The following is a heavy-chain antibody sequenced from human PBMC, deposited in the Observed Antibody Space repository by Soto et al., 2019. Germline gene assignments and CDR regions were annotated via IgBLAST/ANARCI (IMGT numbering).Heavy chain of an antibody. Sequence: GESLKISCKGFGYSFTNYWIGWVRQMPGKGLEWMGIIYPGDSETRYSPSFQGQVTISADKSISTAYLQWSSLEASDTAMYYCARRPSHGSGRWHLDYWGPGTLVTVSS. V-gene: IGHV5-51*01. CDR1: GYSFTNYW. D-gene: IGHD3-10*01. CDR3: ARRPSHGSGRWHLDY. CDR2: IYPGDSET. J-gene: IGHJ4*02.